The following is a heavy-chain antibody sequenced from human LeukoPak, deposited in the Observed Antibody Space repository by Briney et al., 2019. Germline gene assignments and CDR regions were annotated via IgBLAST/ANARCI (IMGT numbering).Heavy chain of an antibody. V-gene: IGHV3-30*03. CDR2: ISYDGSNK. J-gene: IGHJ4*02. D-gene: IGHD3-22*01. Sequence: GGSLRLSCAASGFTFSAFGMHWVRQAPSKGLEWVAVISYDGSNKYYADSVKGRFTISRDNSKNTLYLQMNSLRAEDTAVYYCARRDYYDSSGYGTFDYWGQGTLVTVSS. CDR3: ARRDYYDSSGYGTFDY. CDR1: GFTFSAFG.